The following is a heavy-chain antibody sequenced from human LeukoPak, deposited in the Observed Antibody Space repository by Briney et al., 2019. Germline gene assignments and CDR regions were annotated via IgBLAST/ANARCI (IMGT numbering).Heavy chain of an antibody. J-gene: IGHJ3*02. CDR2: ISSSSSYI. V-gene: IGHV3-21*01. CDR3: AREDCSSTSCSPSAFDI. D-gene: IGHD2-2*01. Sequence: PGGSLRLSCAASGFTFSTYSMNWVRQAPGKGLEWVSSISSSSSYIYYADSVKGRFTISRDNAKNSLYLQMNSLRAEDTAVYYCAREDCSSTSCSPSAFDIWGQGTMVTVSS. CDR1: GFTFSTYS.